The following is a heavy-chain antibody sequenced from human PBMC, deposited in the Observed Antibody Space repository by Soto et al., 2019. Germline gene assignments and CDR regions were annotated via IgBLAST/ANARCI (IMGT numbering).Heavy chain of an antibody. Sequence: EVQLLESGGGLVQPGGSLRLSCAASGFTFSTDAMSWVRQAPGKGLEWVSTISGSGGNTYYADSVKGRFTISRDNSKNTLYLQMNSLRADDTAVYYCAKDPRCFGDPPWGQGTLVTVSS. CDR2: ISGSGGNT. J-gene: IGHJ4*02. V-gene: IGHV3-23*01. CDR1: GFTFSTDA. CDR3: AKDPRCFGDPP. D-gene: IGHD3-10*01.